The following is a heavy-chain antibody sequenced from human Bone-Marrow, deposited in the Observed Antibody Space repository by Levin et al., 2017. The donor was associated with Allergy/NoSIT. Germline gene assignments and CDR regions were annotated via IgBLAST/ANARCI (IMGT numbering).Heavy chain of an antibody. CDR2: IFEIGST. V-gene: IGHV4-59*01. D-gene: IGHD6-19*01. CDR3: ATYERGVGGKGS. J-gene: IGHJ5*02. Sequence: SETLSLTCTVSGGSITSDHWGWIRQPPGKGLEWIGYIFEIGSTYYSPSLKSRATITADTSKNQFSLMLSSVTAADTALYYCATYERGVGGKGSWGQGTLVTVSS. CDR1: GGSITSDH.